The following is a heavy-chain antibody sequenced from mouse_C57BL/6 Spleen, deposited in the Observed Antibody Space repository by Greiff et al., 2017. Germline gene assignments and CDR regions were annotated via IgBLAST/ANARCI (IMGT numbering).Heavy chain of an antibody. CDR2: SYPGDGDT. J-gene: IGHJ2*01. CDR1: GYAFSSSW. D-gene: IGHD3-2*02. Sequence: QVQLQQSGPELVKPGASVKISCKASGYAFSSSWMNWVKQRPGKGLEWIGRSYPGDGDTNYNGKFKGKATLTADKSSSTAYMQLSSLTSEDSAVYFCARRGSSGSYFDYWGQGTTLTVSS. V-gene: IGHV1-82*01. CDR3: ARRGSSGSYFDY.